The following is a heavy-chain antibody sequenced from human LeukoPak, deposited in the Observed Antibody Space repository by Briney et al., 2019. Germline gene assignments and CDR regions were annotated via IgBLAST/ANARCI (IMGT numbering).Heavy chain of an antibody. CDR1: GFTFSSYA. V-gene: IGHV3-23*01. D-gene: IGHD3-22*01. CDR3: AKGMSATSGYLELEY. J-gene: IGHJ4*02. CDR2: IRGSGGNT. Sequence: GGSLRLSCAASGFTFSSYAMSWVRQSLGKGLEQLSAIRGSGGNTYSADFVKGRCTVSRDNSKETLFLQMNSLRAEDTAVYYCAKGMSATSGYLELEYWGQGTLVIVSS.